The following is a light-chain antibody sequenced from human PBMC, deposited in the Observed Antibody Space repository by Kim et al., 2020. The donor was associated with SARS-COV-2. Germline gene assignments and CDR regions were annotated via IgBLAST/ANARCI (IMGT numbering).Light chain of an antibody. CDR1: RRSISY. CDR2: YAS. J-gene: IGKJ4*01. V-gene: IGKV3-11*01. CDR3: QQRSNCSPVFT. Sequence: PAERTTLPCSATRRSISYFPSYQQQPRHAPPLLIYYASTRAAGVPPRCISSGSSTDFTPPISSLVPYDFSVYYCQQRSNCSPVFTFGGGTKVDIK.